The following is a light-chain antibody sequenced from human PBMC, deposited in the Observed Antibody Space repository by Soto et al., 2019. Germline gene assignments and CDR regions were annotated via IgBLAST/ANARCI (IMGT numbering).Light chain of an antibody. J-gene: IGKJ5*01. CDR3: QQRSNWPMIT. V-gene: IGKV3-11*01. Sequence: EIVFTQSPATLSLSPGERATLSCRASQSVSSYLAWYQQKPGQAPRLLIYDASNRANGIPARFSGSGSGTNLTLTISSLEPEDFAVYYCQQRSNWPMITFGQGTRLEIK. CDR1: QSVSSY. CDR2: DAS.